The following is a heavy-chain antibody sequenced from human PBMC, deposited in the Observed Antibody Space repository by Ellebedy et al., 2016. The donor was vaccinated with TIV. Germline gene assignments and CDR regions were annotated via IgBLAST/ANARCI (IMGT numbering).Heavy chain of an antibody. CDR2: IRQDGDEK. J-gene: IGHJ4*02. V-gene: IGHV3-7*03. D-gene: IGHD2-15*01. CDR3: ARDGGYCSGGTCYLVY. CDR1: GFTFSSYW. Sequence: GGSLRLSCAASGFTFSSYWMSWVRQAPGKGLEWVASIRQDGDEKYYVDSVKGRFIISRDNARNSLFLKMSSLRAEDTAVYYCARDGGYCSGGTCYLVYWGQGTLVTVSS.